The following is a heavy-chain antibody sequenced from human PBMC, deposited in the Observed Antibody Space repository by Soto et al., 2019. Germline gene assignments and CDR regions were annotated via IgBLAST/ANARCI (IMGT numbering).Heavy chain of an antibody. Sequence: GGSLRLSCAASGFTFSSYAMTWIRQAPGKGLEWVSSVIGSGDSTYYADSVKGRFTISGDTSKRTLYLQMTSLRGEDTAVYYCAKATNFGMGPDYSYYYGMDVWGQGTTVTVSS. J-gene: IGHJ6*02. CDR2: VIGSGDST. CDR3: AKATNFGMGPDYSYYYGMDV. D-gene: IGHD3-3*01. CDR1: GFTFSSYA. V-gene: IGHV3-23*01.